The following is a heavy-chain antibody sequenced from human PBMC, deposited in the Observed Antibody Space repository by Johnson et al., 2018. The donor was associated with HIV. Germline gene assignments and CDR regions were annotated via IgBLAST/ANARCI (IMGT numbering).Heavy chain of an antibody. J-gene: IGHJ3*01. D-gene: IGHD3-22*01. Sequence: QMQLVESGGGLVKPGGSLRLSCAASGFTFSDFYMSWIRQAPGRGLEWISYISTTGTTIYYAESVKGRFTISRDNAKNPLYLQMKSLRPEDTALYYCVFGEDYYDSGGHHHGPAAFDFWGLGTMVTVSS. CDR1: GFTFSDFY. CDR2: ISTTGTTI. V-gene: IGHV3-11*04. CDR3: VFGEDYYDSGGHHHGPAAFDF.